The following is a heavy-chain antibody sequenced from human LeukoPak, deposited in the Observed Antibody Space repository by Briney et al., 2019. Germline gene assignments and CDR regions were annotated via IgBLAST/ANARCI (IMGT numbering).Heavy chain of an antibody. J-gene: IGHJ4*02. D-gene: IGHD1-26*01. Sequence: SETLSLTCAVYGGSFSGYYWSWIRQPPGKGLEWIGEINHSGSTNYNPSLKSRVTISVDTSKNQFSLKLSSVTAADTAVYYCARTGRYSGSRPINYWGQGTLVTVSS. CDR1: GGSFSGYY. CDR2: INHSGST. V-gene: IGHV4-34*01. CDR3: ARTGRYSGSRPINY.